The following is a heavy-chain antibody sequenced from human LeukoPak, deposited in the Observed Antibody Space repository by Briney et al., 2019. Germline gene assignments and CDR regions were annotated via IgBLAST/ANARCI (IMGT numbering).Heavy chain of an antibody. CDR2: VYYSGNT. D-gene: IGHD3-3*01. J-gene: IGHJ6*03. Sequence: PSETLSLTCTVSGGSISSSRYYWAWVRQPPGKGLEWIESVYYSGNTKYQPSLKSRVTISLDTTQRQFSLKLKSVTAADTAVYYCARHPFWSANWGYYMDVWGKGTAVSVSS. CDR1: GGSISSSRYY. V-gene: IGHV4-39*01. CDR3: ARHPFWSANWGYYMDV.